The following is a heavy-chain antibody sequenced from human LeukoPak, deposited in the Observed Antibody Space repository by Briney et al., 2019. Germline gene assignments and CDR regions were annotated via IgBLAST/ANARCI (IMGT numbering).Heavy chain of an antibody. CDR3: ARRYDSSGLSAYYFDY. J-gene: IGHJ4*02. CDR2: ISAYNGNT. D-gene: IGHD3-22*01. CDR1: GYTFTSYG. Sequence: GASVKVSCKASGYTFTSYGISWVRRAPGQGLEWMGWISAYNGNTNYAQKLQGRVTMTTDTSTSTAYMELRSLRSDDTAVYYCARRYDSSGLSAYYFDYWGQGTLVTVSS. V-gene: IGHV1-18*01.